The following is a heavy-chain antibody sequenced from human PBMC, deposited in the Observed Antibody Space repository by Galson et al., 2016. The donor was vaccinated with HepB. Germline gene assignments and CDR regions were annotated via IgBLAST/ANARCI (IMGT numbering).Heavy chain of an antibody. CDR3: ARVGIEVAGTFDY. CDR1: GDSISSDNW. V-gene: IGHV4-4*02. Sequence: TLSLTCAVSGDSISSDNWWTWVRQPPGKGLEWIGEIYHSGSTNYDPSLQSRVTISLDKSKNQFSLRVTSVTAADTAVYYCARVGIEVAGTFDYWGQGTLVTVSS. J-gene: IGHJ4*02. D-gene: IGHD6-19*01. CDR2: IYHSGST.